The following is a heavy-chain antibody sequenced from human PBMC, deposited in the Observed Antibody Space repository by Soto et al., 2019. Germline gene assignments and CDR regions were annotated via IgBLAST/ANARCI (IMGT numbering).Heavy chain of an antibody. CDR2: IYYSGST. J-gene: IGHJ4*02. D-gene: IGHD3-10*01. CDR3: ARGTYGSGD. V-gene: IGHV4-59*01. Sequence: QVQLQESGPGLVKPSETLSLTCTVSGASISSYYWSWIRQPPGKGLEWIGYIYYSGSTNYNPSLKRRVTMSVDTSKNQFSLKLTSVTAADTAVYYCARGTYGSGDWGQGTLVTVSS. CDR1: GASISSYY.